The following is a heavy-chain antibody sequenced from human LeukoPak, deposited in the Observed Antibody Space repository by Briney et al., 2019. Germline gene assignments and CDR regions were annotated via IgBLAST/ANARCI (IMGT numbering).Heavy chain of an antibody. CDR2: IRYDGNNK. CDR1: GFTFSSSD. J-gene: IGHJ5*01. CDR3: AKGYRNHLLILLDS. D-gene: IGHD3-16*01. V-gene: IGHV3-30*02. Sequence: GGSLRLSCAASGFTFSSSDMHWVRQAPGKGLEWVAFIRYDGNNKYYADSVKGRLTITRDNSKNTLYLQMNSLRAADTAVYYCAKGYRNHLLILLDSWGQGTLVTISS.